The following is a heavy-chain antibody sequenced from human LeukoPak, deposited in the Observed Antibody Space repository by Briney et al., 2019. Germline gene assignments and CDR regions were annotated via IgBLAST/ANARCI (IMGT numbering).Heavy chain of an antibody. CDR1: GGSISSYY. CDR2: IYTSGST. D-gene: IGHD6-19*01. CDR3: ARSIAVAGTFDY. Sequence: SETLSLTCTVSGGSISSYYWSWIRQPPGKGLEWIGYIYTSGSTNYNPSLKSRVTISVDTSKNQFSLKLSSATAADTAVYYCARSIAVAGTFDYWGQGTLVTVSS. V-gene: IGHV4-4*09. J-gene: IGHJ4*02.